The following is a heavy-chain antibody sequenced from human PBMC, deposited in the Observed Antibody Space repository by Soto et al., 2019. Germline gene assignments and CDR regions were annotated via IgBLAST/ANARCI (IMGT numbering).Heavy chain of an antibody. CDR3: ANARYDSSGYPPQFDY. Sequence: QVQLVESGGGVVQPGRSLRLSCAASGFTFSSYGMHWVRQAPGKGLEWVAVISYDGSNKYYADSVKGRFTISRDNSKNTLYLQMNSLRAEDTAVYYCANARYDSSGYPPQFDYSGQGTLVTVSS. V-gene: IGHV3-30*18. CDR2: ISYDGSNK. J-gene: IGHJ4*02. CDR1: GFTFSSYG. D-gene: IGHD3-22*01.